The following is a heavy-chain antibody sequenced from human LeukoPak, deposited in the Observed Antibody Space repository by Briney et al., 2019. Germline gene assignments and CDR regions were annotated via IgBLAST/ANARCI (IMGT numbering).Heavy chain of an antibody. V-gene: IGHV5-10-1*01. CDR2: IDPSDSYT. CDR3: ARLQCGGSCYFSLGEVDY. D-gene: IGHD2-15*01. CDR1: GYRFTSYW. Sequence: GESLKISWKGSGYRFTSYWISWVRQMPGKGLEWMGRIDPSDSYTNYSPSFQGHVTISADKSISTAYLQWSSLKASDTAMYYCARLQCGGSCYFSLGEVDYWGQGTLVTVSS. J-gene: IGHJ4*02.